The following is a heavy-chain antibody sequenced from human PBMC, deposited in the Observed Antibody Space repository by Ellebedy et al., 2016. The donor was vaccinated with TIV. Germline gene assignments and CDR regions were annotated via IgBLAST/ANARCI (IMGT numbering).Heavy chain of an antibody. J-gene: IGHJ4*02. CDR1: GYTFTSYG. Sequence: AASVKVSCKASGYTFTSYGIIWVRQPPGQGLEWMGWISAENGNTNYVQKLQGRVTMTTDTSTSTAYMELRSLRSDDTAVYYCARDNKLYAKYFDYWGQGTLVTVSS. CDR3: ARDNKLYAKYFDY. CDR2: ISAENGNT. D-gene: IGHD2-8*01. V-gene: IGHV1-18*04.